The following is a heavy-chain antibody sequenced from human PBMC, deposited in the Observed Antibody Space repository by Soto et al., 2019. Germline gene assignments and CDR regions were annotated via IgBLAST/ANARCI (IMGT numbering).Heavy chain of an antibody. V-gene: IGHV5-51*01. CDR2: IFPGDSDT. D-gene: IGHD5-12*01. CDR1: GYSFTTYW. CDR3: ARARVSTPRLEDPFDV. J-gene: IGHJ3*01. Sequence: GESLKISCKGSGYSFTTYWLAWVRQMPGKGLEYMGIIFPGDSDTRYSPSFQGQVTISADKSINTAYLQWTSLKASDTAIYYCARARVSTPRLEDPFDVWGQGTMVTVS.